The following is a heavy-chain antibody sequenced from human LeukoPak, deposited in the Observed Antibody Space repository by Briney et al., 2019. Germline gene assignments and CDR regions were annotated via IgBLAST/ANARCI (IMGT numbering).Heavy chain of an antibody. D-gene: IGHD5-12*01. CDR1: GFTFSSYT. Sequence: GGSLRLSCAASGFTFSSYTINWVRQAPGKGLEWVAVISYDGSNKYYADSVKGRFTISRDNSKNTLYLQMNSLRAEDTAVYYCAKDLKGHYSGYAQYQPLEFDYWGQGTLVTVSS. CDR3: AKDLKGHYSGYAQYQPLEFDY. CDR2: ISYDGSNK. J-gene: IGHJ4*02. V-gene: IGHV3-30*18.